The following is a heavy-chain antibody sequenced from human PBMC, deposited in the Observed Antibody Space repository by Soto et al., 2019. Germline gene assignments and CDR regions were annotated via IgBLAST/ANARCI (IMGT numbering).Heavy chain of an antibody. CDR3: ARRSRTAGSDYYYYGMDV. CDR1: GCSFTSYL. CDR2: IDPSDSYT. Sequence: PGESLKISCKGSGCSFTSYLISWVRQMPGKGLEWMGRIDPSDSYTNYSPSFQGHVTISADKSISTAYLQWSSLKASDTAMYYCARRSRTAGSDYYYYGMDVWGQGTTVTVSS. V-gene: IGHV5-10-1*01. J-gene: IGHJ6*02.